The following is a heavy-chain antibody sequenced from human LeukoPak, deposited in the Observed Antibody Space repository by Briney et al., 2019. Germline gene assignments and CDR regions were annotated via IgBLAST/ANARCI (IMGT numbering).Heavy chain of an antibody. CDR2: IYYSGST. CDR3: ARDHMVRGVMMFDY. CDR1: GGSISSGGYS. D-gene: IGHD3-10*01. J-gene: IGHJ4*02. V-gene: IGHV4-30-4*07. Sequence: SETLSLTCAASGGSISSGGYSWSWIRQPPGKGLEWIGYIYYSGSTYYNPSLKSRVTISVDTSKNQFSLKLSSVTAADTAVYYCARDHMVRGVMMFDYWGQGTLVTVSS.